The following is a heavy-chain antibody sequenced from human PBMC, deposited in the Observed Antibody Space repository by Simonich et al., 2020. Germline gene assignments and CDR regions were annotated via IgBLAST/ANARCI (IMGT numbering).Heavy chain of an antibody. CDR3: ASPELDDYGDYDAFDI. CDR2: IYHSGST. V-gene: IGHV4-38-2*01. J-gene: IGHJ3*02. CDR1: GYSISSGYY. D-gene: IGHD4-17*01. Sequence: QVQLQESGPGLVKPSETLSLTCAVSGYSISSGYYWGWIRQPPGKGLEWIGGIYHSGSTYYNPPLKSRVTISVDTSKNQFSLKLSSVTAADTAVYYCASPELDDYGDYDAFDIWGQGTMVTVSS.